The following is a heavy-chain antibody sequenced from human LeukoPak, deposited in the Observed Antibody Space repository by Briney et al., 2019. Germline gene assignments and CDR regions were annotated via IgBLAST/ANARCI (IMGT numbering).Heavy chain of an antibody. CDR2: IYHSGST. Sequence: SETLSLTCTVSGGSISTSNWWNWVRQPPGKGLQWIGEIYHSGSTNYNPSLKSRVTISLNKSKNLFSLRLTSVTAADTAVYYCVKAAVAVDYWGQGTLVTVSS. CDR3: VKAAVAVDY. D-gene: IGHD6-19*01. CDR1: GGSISTSNW. J-gene: IGHJ4*02. V-gene: IGHV4-4*02.